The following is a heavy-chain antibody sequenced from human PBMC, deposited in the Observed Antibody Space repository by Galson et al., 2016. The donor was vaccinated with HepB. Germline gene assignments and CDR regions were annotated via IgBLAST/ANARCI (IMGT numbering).Heavy chain of an antibody. CDR1: GGSMSNINW. CDR2: IDHSGST. D-gene: IGHD6-13*01. Sequence: SETLSLTCAVSGGSMSNINWWSWVRQPPGKGLEWIGEIDHSGSTNYNPSLKSRVTISIDKSKNQFSLKLSSVTAADTAIYYCARLVYSSRSYYFDYWGQGTLVTVSS. V-gene: IGHV4-4*02. CDR3: ARLVYSSRSYYFDY. J-gene: IGHJ4*02.